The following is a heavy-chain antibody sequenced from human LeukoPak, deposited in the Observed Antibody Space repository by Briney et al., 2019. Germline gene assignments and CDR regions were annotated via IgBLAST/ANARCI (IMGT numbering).Heavy chain of an antibody. Sequence: PGGSLRLSCAASGFTFSSYWMSWVRQAPGKGLEWVASIGEDGSEKYYVDSVKGRFTISRDNAQNSVYLQMNSLRAEDTAVYYCARDTYRFDDYWGQGTLVTVSS. J-gene: IGHJ4*02. CDR1: GFTFSSYW. CDR3: ARDTYRFDDY. CDR2: IGEDGSEK. V-gene: IGHV3-7*01.